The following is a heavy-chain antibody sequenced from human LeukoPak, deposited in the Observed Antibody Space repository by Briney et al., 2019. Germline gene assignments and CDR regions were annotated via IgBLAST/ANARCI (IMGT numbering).Heavy chain of an antibody. V-gene: IGHV3-53*01. Sequence: GGSLRLSCAASGFTVSSNYMSWVRQAPGKGLEWVSVIYSGGSTYYADSVKGRFTISRENAKNSLYLRMNSLRAEDTAVYYCARAYYYDSSGDDAFDIWGQGTMVTVSS. J-gene: IGHJ3*02. CDR2: IYSGGST. CDR3: ARAYYYDSSGDDAFDI. D-gene: IGHD3-22*01. CDR1: GFTVSSNY.